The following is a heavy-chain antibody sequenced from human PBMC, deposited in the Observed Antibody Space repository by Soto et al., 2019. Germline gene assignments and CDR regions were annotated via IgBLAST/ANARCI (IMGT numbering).Heavy chain of an antibody. CDR1: GFTFSRYP. V-gene: IGHV3-23*01. Sequence: EVQLLESGGGLVQPGGSLRLSCAASGFTFSRYPMSWVRQAPGKGPEWVSAVSDNGRDTYYADSVRGRFTISRDNSKNTVYWQMNGLRAEDTAIYYCAKEVWNTVTTKIGGRFDPWGQGTLVTVSS. J-gene: IGHJ5*02. CDR2: VSDNGRDT. D-gene: IGHD4-17*01. CDR3: AKEVWNTVTTKIGGRFDP.